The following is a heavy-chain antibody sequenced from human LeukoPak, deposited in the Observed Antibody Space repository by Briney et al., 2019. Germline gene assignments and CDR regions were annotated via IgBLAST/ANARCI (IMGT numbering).Heavy chain of an antibody. V-gene: IGHV4-59*01. CDR1: GGSISSYY. J-gene: IGHJ6*03. CDR2: IYYSGST. Sequence: SETLSLTCTVSGGSISSYYWSWIRQPPGKGLEWIGYIYYSGSTNYNPSLKSRVTISVDTSKNQFSLKLSSVTAADTAVYYCARGLYCYGSGSWNYYYYYMDVWGKGTTVTVSS. D-gene: IGHD3-10*01. CDR3: ARGLYCYGSGSWNYYYYYMDV.